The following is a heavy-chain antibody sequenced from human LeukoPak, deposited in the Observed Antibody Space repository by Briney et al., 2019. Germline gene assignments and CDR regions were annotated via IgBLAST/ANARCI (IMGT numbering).Heavy chain of an antibody. CDR3: ARDGLYCSSTSCYLYYFDY. D-gene: IGHD2-2*01. V-gene: IGHV1-2*02. J-gene: IGHJ4*02. CDR2: INPNSGGT. Sequence: ASVKVSCKASGYTFTRYYMHWVRQAPGQGLEWMGWINPNSGGTNYAQKFQGRVTMTRDTSISTAYMELSRLRSDDTAVYYCARDGLYCSSTSCYLYYFDYWGQGTLVTVSS. CDR1: GYTFTRYY.